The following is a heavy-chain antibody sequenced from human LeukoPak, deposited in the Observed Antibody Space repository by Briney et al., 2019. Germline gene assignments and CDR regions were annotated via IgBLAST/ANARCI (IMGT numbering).Heavy chain of an antibody. CDR2: INPNSGGT. J-gene: IGHJ5*02. V-gene: IGHV1-2*02. D-gene: IGHD6-6*01. Sequence: ASVTVSCKASGYTFTGYYMHWVRQAPGQGLEWMGWINPNSGGTNYAQKFQGRVTMTRDTSISTAYMELSRLRSDDTAVYYCARVPQYSSSSRWFDPWGQGTLVTVSS. CDR3: ARVPQYSSSSRWFDP. CDR1: GYTFTGYY.